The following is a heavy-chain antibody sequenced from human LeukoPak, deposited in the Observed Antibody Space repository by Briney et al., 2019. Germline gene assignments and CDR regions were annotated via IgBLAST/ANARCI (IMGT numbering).Heavy chain of an antibody. Sequence: PSETLSLTCIVSGGSISNYYWGWIRQPPGKGLEWIGYIYYSGSTNYNPSLKSRVTISLDTSKSRFSLKLSSVTAADTAVYYCARHPGGEETHFDYWGQGTLVTVSS. CDR2: IYYSGST. D-gene: IGHD3-16*01. V-gene: IGHV4-59*08. CDR1: GGSISNYY. J-gene: IGHJ4*02. CDR3: ARHPGGEETHFDY.